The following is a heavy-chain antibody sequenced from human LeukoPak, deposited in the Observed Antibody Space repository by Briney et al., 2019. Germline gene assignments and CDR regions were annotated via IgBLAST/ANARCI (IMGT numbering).Heavy chain of an antibody. V-gene: IGHV3-30*18. J-gene: IGHJ4*02. D-gene: IGHD3-3*01. Sequence: PGRSLRLSCAASGFTFSSYGMHWVRQAPGKGLEWVAVISYDGSNKYYADSVKGRFTISRDNSKNTLYLQMNSLVAEDTAVYYCAKDFWRYDVDDLFDYWGQGTLVTVSS. CDR1: GFTFSSYG. CDR2: ISYDGSNK. CDR3: AKDFWRYDVDDLFDY.